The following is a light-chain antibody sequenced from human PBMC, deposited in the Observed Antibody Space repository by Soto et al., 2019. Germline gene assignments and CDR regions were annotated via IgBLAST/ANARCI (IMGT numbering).Light chain of an antibody. CDR3: QQYDSYSLT. V-gene: IGKV1-5*03. CDR2: KAS. J-gene: IGKJ4*01. Sequence: DIQMTQSPSTLSASLGDRVTITCRASQSISSWLAWYQQKPGKAPKLLIYKASSLESGVTSRFSVSGSGTEFTLTITSLQPDDFATYYCQQYDSYSLTFGGGTRVEIK. CDR1: QSISSW.